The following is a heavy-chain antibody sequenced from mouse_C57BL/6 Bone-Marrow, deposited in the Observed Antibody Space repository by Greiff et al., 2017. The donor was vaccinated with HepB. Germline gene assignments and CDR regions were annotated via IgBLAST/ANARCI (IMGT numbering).Heavy chain of an antibody. CDR3: TRVLRYHLDY. CDR1: GYTFTSYW. J-gene: IGHJ2*01. D-gene: IGHD1-1*01. CDR2: IYPGNSDT. Sequence: VQLKESGTVLAKPGASVKMSCKTSGYTFTSYWMHWVKQRPGQGLEWIGAIYPGNSDTSYNQKFKGKAKLTAVTSDSPAYMELSSLTNEDSAVYYCTRVLRYHLDYWGQGTTLTVSS. V-gene: IGHV1-5*01.